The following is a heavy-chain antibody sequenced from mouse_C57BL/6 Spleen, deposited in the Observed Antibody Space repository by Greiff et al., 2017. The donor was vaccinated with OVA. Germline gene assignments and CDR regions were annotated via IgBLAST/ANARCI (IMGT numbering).Heavy chain of an antibody. CDR1: GYTFTSYW. CDR2: IDPSDSYT. V-gene: IGHV1-50*01. Sequence: QVQLKQPGAELVKPGASVKLSCKASGYTFTSYWMQWVKQRPGQGLEWIGEIDPSDSYTNYNQKFKGKATLTVDTSSSTAYMQLSSLTSEDSAVYYCARRETTRYYFDYWGKGTTLTVSS. CDR3: ARRETTRYYFDY. J-gene: IGHJ2*01. D-gene: IGHD2-13*01.